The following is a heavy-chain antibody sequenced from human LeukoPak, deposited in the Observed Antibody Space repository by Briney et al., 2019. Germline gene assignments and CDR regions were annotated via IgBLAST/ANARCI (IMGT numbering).Heavy chain of an antibody. CDR1: GGSISSYY. J-gene: IGHJ4*02. D-gene: IGHD1-1*01. CDR2: IYYSGST. Sequence: SETLSLTCTVSGGSISSYYWSWIRQPPGKGLEWIGYIYYSGSTNYNPSLKSRVTIPVDTSKNQFSLKLSSVTAADTAVYYCAREGTAYDYWGQGTLVTVSS. CDR3: AREGTAYDY. V-gene: IGHV4-59*01.